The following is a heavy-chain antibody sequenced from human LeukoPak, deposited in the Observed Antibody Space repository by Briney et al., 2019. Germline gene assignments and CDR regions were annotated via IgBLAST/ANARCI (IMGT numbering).Heavy chain of an antibody. V-gene: IGHV1-2*02. Sequence: ASVTVSCKASVYTFTGYYMHWVRQAPGQGLEWMGWINPNSGGTNYAQRFQGRVTMTRDTSISTAYMELSRLRSDDTAVYYCARDPSLYSSGWYTVGGNWFDPWGQGTLVTVSS. CDR3: ARDPSLYSSGWYTVGGNWFDP. D-gene: IGHD6-19*01. CDR1: VYTFTGYY. J-gene: IGHJ5*02. CDR2: INPNSGGT.